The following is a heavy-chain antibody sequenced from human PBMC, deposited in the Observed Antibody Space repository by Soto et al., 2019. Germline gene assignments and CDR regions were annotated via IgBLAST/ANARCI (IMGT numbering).Heavy chain of an antibody. CDR2: ISGSGGST. CDR3: AKSLMGFWSGYYPPGYYYGMDV. CDR1: GFTFSSYA. D-gene: IGHD3-3*01. Sequence: PGGSLRLSCAASGFTFSSYAMSWVRQAPGKGLEWVSAISGSGGSTYYADSVKGRFTISRDNSKTTLYLQMNSLRAEDTAVYYCAKSLMGFWSGYYPPGYYYGMDVWGQGTTGTVSS. J-gene: IGHJ6*02. V-gene: IGHV3-23*01.